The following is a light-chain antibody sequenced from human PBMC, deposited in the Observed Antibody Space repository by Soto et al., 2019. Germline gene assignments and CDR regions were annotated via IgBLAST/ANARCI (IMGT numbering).Light chain of an antibody. CDR2: DAS. CDR3: QQRSNWPT. Sequence: DIVLTQSPGTLSLSPGDRATLSCRASQSVSNYVAWYQQRPGQAPRLLIYDASSRATGIPDRFSGSGSGTDFTLTISRLEPEDFAVYYCQQRSNWPTFGQGTKVDIK. J-gene: IGKJ1*01. CDR1: QSVSNY. V-gene: IGKV3-11*01.